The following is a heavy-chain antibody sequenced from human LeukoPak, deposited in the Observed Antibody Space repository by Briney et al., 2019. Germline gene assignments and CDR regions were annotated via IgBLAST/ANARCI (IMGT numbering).Heavy chain of an antibody. Sequence: WWSLRLSCAASGFTVSSNYISWVRQAPGKGLEWVSVIYSGGSTYYADSVKGRFTISRDNSKNTLYLQMTSLRAEDTAVYYCAREGAAAGTEAGYYYYMDVWGKGPTVTVSS. V-gene: IGHV3-53*01. CDR3: AREGAAAGTEAGYYYYMDV. D-gene: IGHD6-13*01. CDR2: IYSGGST. J-gene: IGHJ6*03. CDR1: GFTVSSNY.